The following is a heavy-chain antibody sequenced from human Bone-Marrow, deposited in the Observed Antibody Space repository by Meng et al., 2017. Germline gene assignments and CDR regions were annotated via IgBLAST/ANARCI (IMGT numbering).Heavy chain of an antibody. CDR2: IIPLSGTA. D-gene: IGHD3-16*01. J-gene: IGHJ4*02. V-gene: IGHV1-69*06. CDR3: ARGGRNYAEHLDY. CDR1: GGTFSIYV. Sequence: SVKVSCKASGGTFSIYVVSWVRQAPGQGLEWMGGIIPLSGTADYTQRFQGRVTFTADKSTNTAYMELRSLKSDNTAVYYCARGGRNYAEHLDYWGQGTLVTVSS.